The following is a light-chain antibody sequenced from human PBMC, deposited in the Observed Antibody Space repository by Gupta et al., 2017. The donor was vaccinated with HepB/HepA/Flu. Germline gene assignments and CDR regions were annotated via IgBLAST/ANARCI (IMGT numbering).Light chain of an antibody. V-gene: IGLV1-40*01. Sequence: QSVLTQPPSVSGAPGQKLTISCTGSSSNIGAGNHVHWYQQLPVAAPKVLIYGNNNRPSEVPDRFSGSTSGTSASLAITGLQAEDEADYYCQSCDNSLRGTVFGGGTKVAVL. CDR2: GNN. J-gene: IGLJ1*01. CDR3: QSCDNSLRGTV. CDR1: SSNIGAGNH.